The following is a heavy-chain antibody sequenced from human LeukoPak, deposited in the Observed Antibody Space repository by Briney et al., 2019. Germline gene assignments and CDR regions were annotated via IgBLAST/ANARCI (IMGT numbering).Heavy chain of an antibody. V-gene: IGHV3-21*01. CDR1: GFTFSSYS. Sequence: GGSLRLSCVASGFTFSSYSMNWVRQAPGKGLEWVSSISSSSSYIYYADSVKGRFTISRDNAKNSLYLQMNSLRAEDTAVYHCARESVVVAATYYYYYMDVWGKGTTVTISS. CDR3: ARESVVVAATYYYYYMDV. J-gene: IGHJ6*03. CDR2: ISSSSSYI. D-gene: IGHD2-15*01.